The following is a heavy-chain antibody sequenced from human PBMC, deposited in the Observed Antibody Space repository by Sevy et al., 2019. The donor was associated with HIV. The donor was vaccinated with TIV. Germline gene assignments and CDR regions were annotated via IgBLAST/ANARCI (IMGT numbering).Heavy chain of an antibody. V-gene: IGHV3-21*01. CDR3: ARDSGYTGYD. D-gene: IGHD5-12*01. CDR1: GFTFSTYS. J-gene: IGHJ4*02. CDR2: ISRSSTYI. Sequence: GGSLRLSCATSGFTFSTYSMNWVRQAPGKGLEWVSSISRSSTYIDYTDSVKGRFTLSRDNARNSLYLQMNSLRVDDTAVYYCARDSGYTGYDWGQGTLVTVSS.